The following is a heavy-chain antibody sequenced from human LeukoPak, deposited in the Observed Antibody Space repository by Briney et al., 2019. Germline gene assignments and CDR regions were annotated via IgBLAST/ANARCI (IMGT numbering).Heavy chain of an antibody. D-gene: IGHD2-2*02. Sequence: GGSLRLSCAASGFTFSSYAMHWVRQAPGKGLEWVAVISYDGSNKYYADSVKGRFTISRDNSKSTLYLQMNSLRAEDTAVYYCARDDTRGAVGFDPWGQGTLVTVSS. CDR1: GFTFSSYA. J-gene: IGHJ5*02. CDR3: ARDDTRGAVGFDP. V-gene: IGHV3-30-3*01. CDR2: ISYDGSNK.